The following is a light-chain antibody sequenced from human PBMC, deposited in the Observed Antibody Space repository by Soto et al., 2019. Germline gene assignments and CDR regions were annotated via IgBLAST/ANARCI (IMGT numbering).Light chain of an antibody. CDR3: QQYYTTPLA. Sequence: DIVMTQSPDSLAVSLGERAAINCKSSQSVLYSSNNKNYLVWYQQKPGQPPKVLIYWASTPESGVPDRFSGSGYGTDFTLTISSLQAEDGALYYCQQYYTTPLAFGGVTKVEIK. V-gene: IGKV4-1*01. CDR2: WAS. J-gene: IGKJ4*01. CDR1: QSVLYSSNNKNY.